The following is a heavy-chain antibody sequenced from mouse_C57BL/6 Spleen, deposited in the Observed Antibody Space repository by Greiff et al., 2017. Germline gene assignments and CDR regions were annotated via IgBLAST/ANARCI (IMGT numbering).Heavy chain of an antibody. D-gene: IGHD1-1*01. CDR3: AYGSSWFAY. J-gene: IGHJ3*01. CDR2: IYPGSGST. Sequence: QVHVKQSGAELVKPGASVKMSCKASGYTFTSYWITWVKQRPGQGLEWIGDIYPGSGSTNYNEKFKSKATLTVDTSSSTAYMQLSSLTSEDSAVYYCAYGSSWFAYWGQGTLVTVSA. V-gene: IGHV1-55*01. CDR1: GYTFTSYW.